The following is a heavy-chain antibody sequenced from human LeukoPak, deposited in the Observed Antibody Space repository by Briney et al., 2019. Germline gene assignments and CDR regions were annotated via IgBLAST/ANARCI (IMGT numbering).Heavy chain of an antibody. CDR1: GFTFSSYG. D-gene: IGHD1-26*01. CDR2: IWYDGSNK. J-gene: IGHJ6*02. Sequence: GGSLRLSCAASGFTFSSYGMHWVRQGPGKGLEWVAVIWYDGSNKYYADSVKGRFTISRDNSKNTLYLQMNSLRAEDTAVYYCARDAAVGALYYYYGMDVWGQGTTVTVSS. CDR3: ARDAAVGALYYYYGMDV. V-gene: IGHV3-33*01.